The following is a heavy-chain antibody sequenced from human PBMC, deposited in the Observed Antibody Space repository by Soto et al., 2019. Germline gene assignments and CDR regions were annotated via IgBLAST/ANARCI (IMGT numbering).Heavy chain of an antibody. CDR3: AKDSLAVAGTGAYYYYGMDV. V-gene: IGHV3-30*18. Sequence: PGGSLRLSCAASGFTFSSYGMHWVRQAPGKGLEWVAVISYDGSNKYYADSVKGRFTISRDNSKNTLYLQMNSLRAEDTAVYYCAKDSLAVAGTGAYYYYGMDVWGQGTTVTVSS. J-gene: IGHJ6*02. CDR2: ISYDGSNK. CDR1: GFTFSSYG. D-gene: IGHD6-19*01.